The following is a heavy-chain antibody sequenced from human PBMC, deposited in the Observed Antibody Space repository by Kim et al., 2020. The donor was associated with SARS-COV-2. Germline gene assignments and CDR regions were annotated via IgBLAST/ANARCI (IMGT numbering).Heavy chain of an antibody. CDR1: GFTFSSYG. CDR2: IWYDGSNK. J-gene: IGHJ6*02. D-gene: IGHD3-9*01. Sequence: GGSLRLSCAASGFTFSSYGMHWVRQAPGKGLEWVAVIWYDGSNKYYADSVKGRFTISRDNSKNTLYLQMNSLRAEDTAVYYCARVPFYDILTGYYFYYYYGMDVWGQGTTVTVSS. CDR3: ARVPFYDILTGYYFYYYYGMDV. V-gene: IGHV3-33*01.